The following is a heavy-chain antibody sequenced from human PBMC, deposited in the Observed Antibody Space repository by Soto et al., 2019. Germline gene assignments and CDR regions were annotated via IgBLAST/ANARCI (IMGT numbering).Heavy chain of an antibody. D-gene: IGHD7-27*01. J-gene: IGHJ5*01. Sequence: SETLSLTCTVSGGSIGSYYWSWIRQPPGKGLEWIGYIYYSGSTNYNPSLKSRVTISVDTSKNQFSLKLSSVTAADTAVYYCARDPGDWFDGWGQGTLVTVSS. CDR2: IYYSGST. CDR1: GGSIGSYY. V-gene: IGHV4-59*01. CDR3: ARDPGDWFDG.